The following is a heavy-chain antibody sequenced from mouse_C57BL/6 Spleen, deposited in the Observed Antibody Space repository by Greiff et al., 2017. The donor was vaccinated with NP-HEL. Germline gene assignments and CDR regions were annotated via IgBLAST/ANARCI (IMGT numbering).Heavy chain of an antibody. Sequence: QVHVKQSGAELVKPGASVKISCKASGYAFSSYWMNWVKQRPGKGLEWIGQIYPGDGDTNYNGKFKGKATLTADKSSSTAYMQLSSLTSEDSAVYFCARSPIYYDYDAGYAMDYWGQGTSVTVSS. CDR2: IYPGDGDT. D-gene: IGHD2-4*01. V-gene: IGHV1-80*01. CDR3: ARSPIYYDYDAGYAMDY. J-gene: IGHJ4*01. CDR1: GYAFSSYW.